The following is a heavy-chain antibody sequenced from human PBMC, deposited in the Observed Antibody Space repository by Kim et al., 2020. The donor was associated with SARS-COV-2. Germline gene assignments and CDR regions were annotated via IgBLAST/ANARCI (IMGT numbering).Heavy chain of an antibody. CDR2: IYHSGST. CDR3: ARWKYSSSWPYYYYGMDG. Sequence: SETLSLTCAVSGGSISSSNWWSWVRQPPGKGLEWIGEIYHSGSTNYNPSLKSRVTISVDKSKNQFSLKLSSVTAADTAVYYCARWKYSSSWPYYYYGMDGWGQGTTVTVSS. D-gene: IGHD6-13*01. CDR1: GGSISSSNW. J-gene: IGHJ6*02. V-gene: IGHV4-4*02.